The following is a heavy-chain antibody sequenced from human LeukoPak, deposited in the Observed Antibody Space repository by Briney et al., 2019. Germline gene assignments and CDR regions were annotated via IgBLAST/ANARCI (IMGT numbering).Heavy chain of an antibody. J-gene: IGHJ4*02. CDR2: INHSGST. CDR1: GGSFSGFY. V-gene: IGHV4-34*01. Sequence: SETLSLTCAVYGGSFSGFYWSWIRQPPGKGLEWIGEINHSGSTNYNPSLKSRVTISVDTSKNQFSLKLSSVTAADTAVYYCARGLSSFDYWGQGTLVTVSS. D-gene: IGHD3-3*02. CDR3: ARGLSSFDY.